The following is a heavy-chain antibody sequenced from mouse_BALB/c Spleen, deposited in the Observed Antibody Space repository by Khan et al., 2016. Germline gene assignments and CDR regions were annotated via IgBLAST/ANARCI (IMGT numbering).Heavy chain of an antibody. Sequence: EVQLQESGPGLVKPSQSLSLTCSVTGYSITSGYYWNWIRQFPGNKLEWMGYISYDGSNNYNPSLKNRISITHDTSKNQFFLKLNSVTTEDTATYYCAGDSYYFDYWGQGTTLTVSS. V-gene: IGHV3-6*02. CDR2: ISYDGSN. J-gene: IGHJ2*01. CDR3: AGDSYYFDY. CDR1: GYSITSGYY.